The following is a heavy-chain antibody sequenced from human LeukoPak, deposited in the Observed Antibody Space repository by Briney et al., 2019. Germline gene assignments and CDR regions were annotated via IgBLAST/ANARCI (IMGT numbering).Heavy chain of an antibody. CDR2: ISAYNGNT. J-gene: IGHJ5*02. Sequence: PGGSLRLSCAASGFTFTSYGISWVRQAPGQGLEWMGWISAYNGNTNYAQKLQGRVTMTTDTSTSTAYMELRSLRSDDTAVYYCARASPSGSYYGWFDPWGQGTLVTVSS. CDR1: GFTFTSYG. V-gene: IGHV1-18*01. CDR3: ARASPSGSYYGWFDP. D-gene: IGHD1-26*01.